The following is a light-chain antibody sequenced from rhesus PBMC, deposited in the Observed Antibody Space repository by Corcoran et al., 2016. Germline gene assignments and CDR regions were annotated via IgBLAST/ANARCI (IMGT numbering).Light chain of an antibody. CDR1: QGISTY. Sequence: DIQMTQSPSSLSASVGDRVTITCRASQGISTYLNWYQGKLGKAPKLLNYSTNRLENGVPSRFSGSGSWTEFSLTNNSLQPDDFATYFCQQYDSLPYTFGQGTKVEI. CDR3: QQYDSLPYT. CDR2: STN. V-gene: IGKV1-32*01. J-gene: IGKJ2*01.